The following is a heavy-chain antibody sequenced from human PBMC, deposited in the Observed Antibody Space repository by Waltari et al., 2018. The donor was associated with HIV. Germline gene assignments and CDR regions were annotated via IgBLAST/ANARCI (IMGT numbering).Heavy chain of an antibody. CDR3: ARQDSSGGNYYYGMDV. CDR2: ISSSSIYI. Sequence: EVQLVESGGGLVKPGGSLRLSCAASGFTFSRYSMNWVRQAAGKGLEWVSSISSSSIYISYANSVKGRFTISRDNAKNSLYLQMNSLRAEDTAVYYCARQDSSGGNYYYGMDVWGQGTTVTVSS. CDR1: GFTFSRYS. J-gene: IGHJ6*02. D-gene: IGHD3-22*01. V-gene: IGHV3-21*01.